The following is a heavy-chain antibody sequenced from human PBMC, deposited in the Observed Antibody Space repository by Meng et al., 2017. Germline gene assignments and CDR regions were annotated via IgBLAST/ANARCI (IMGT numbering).Heavy chain of an antibody. V-gene: IGHV1-69*05. Sequence: SVKVSCKASGGTFSSYAISWVRQAPGQGLEWMGGIIPIFGTANYAQKFQGRVTITTDESTSTAYMELSSLRSEDTAVYYCARSVLTGYYTAGDDYWGQGTLVTVSS. J-gene: IGHJ4*02. D-gene: IGHD3-9*01. CDR1: GGTFSSYA. CDR3: ARSVLTGYYTAGDDY. CDR2: IIPIFGTA.